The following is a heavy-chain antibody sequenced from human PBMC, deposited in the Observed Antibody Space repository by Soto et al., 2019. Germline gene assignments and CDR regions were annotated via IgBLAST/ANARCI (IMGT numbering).Heavy chain of an antibody. V-gene: IGHV2-5*02. D-gene: IGHD3-10*01. CDR1: GFSLSTSGVG. J-gene: IGHJ4*02. CDR3: AHRLSSGMVRSYYFDY. CDR2: IYWDDDK. Sequence: SGPTLVNPTQTLTLTCTFSGFSLSTSGVGVGWIRQPPGKALEWLALIYWDDDKRYSPSLKSRLTITKDTSKNQVVLTMTNMDPVDTATYYCAHRLSSGMVRSYYFDYWGQGTLVTVSS.